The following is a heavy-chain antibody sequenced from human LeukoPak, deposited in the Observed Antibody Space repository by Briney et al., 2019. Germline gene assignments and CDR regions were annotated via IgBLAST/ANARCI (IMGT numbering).Heavy chain of an antibody. CDR1: GFTFSSYA. J-gene: IGHJ4*02. V-gene: IGHV3-49*04. CDR3: TRDQTPYY. CDR2: IRSKVYGGTP. Sequence: GGSLRLSCTASGFTFSSYAMSWVRQAPGKGLEWVGFIRSKVYGGTPEYAASVKDRFTISRDDSKGIAYLQMNSLKTEDTAVYYCTRDQTPYYWGQGTLVTVSS.